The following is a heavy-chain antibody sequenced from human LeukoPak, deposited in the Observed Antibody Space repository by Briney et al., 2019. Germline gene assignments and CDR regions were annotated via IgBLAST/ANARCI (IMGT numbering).Heavy chain of an antibody. D-gene: IGHD3-22*01. CDR3: ARRGNPARTHYYDSSGYYGLGFDP. J-gene: IGHJ5*02. V-gene: IGHV4-34*01. CDR2: INHSGST. CDR1: GGSFSGYY. Sequence: SETLSLTCAVYGGSFSGYYWSWIRQPPGKGLEWIGEINHSGSTNYNPSLKSRVTISVDTSKNQFSLKLSSVTAADTAVYYCARRGNPARTHYYDSSGYYGLGFDPWGQGTLVTVSS.